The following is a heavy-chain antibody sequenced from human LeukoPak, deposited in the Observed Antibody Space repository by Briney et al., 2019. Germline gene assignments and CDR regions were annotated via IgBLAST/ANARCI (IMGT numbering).Heavy chain of an antibody. V-gene: IGHV3-74*01. CDR3: GGTYCSNGVCHRDDSFDI. D-gene: IGHD2-8*01. Sequence: PGGSLRLSCAASGFTFNSYWMHWVRQDPGKGLVWVSRINSDGSTTTYADSVKGRFTISRDNAKNTLYLQMNSLRAEDSAVYYCGGTYCSNGVCHRDDSFDISGQGTPVTVSS. CDR1: GFTFNSYW. J-gene: IGHJ3*02. CDR2: INSDGSTT.